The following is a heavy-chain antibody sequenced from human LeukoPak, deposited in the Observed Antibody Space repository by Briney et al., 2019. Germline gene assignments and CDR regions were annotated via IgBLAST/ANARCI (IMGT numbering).Heavy chain of an antibody. V-gene: IGHV3-30*18. Sequence: GGSLRLSCAASGFVFSSYCMYWVRQAPGKGLEWVAVMSYDGSNKYYADSVKGRFTISRDNSKNTLYPQMNSLRAEDTAVYYCAKVAIVVPAAMGYYGMDVWGQGTTVTVSS. CDR1: GFVFSSYC. J-gene: IGHJ6*02. CDR3: AKVAIVVPAAMGYYGMDV. D-gene: IGHD2-2*01. CDR2: MSYDGSNK.